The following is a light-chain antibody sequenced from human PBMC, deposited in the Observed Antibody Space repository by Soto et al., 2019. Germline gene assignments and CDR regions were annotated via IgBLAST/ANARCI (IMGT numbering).Light chain of an antibody. CDR2: HNN. CDR3: QSYDSSLSGYV. CDR1: SSNIGAGYH. J-gene: IGLJ1*01. V-gene: IGLV1-40*01. Sequence: QSVLTHSPSVSWAPGHGVTISCTGSSSNIGAGYHVHWYQQLPGTAPKLLISHNNNRPSGVPDRFSGSKSDSSASLAITGLQAEDEADYYCQSYDSSLSGYVFGTGTKVTVL.